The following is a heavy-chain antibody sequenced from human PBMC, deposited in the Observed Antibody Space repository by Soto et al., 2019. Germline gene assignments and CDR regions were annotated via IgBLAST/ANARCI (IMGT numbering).Heavy chain of an antibody. J-gene: IGHJ1*01. Sequence: GGSLRLSCAASGFTFSTYAMIWVRQAPGKGLEWVSVITGSGDSTYYADTVKGRFTISRDNSKNTLHLKMNSLRAENTAVYYSAKGVPGIAVAGTGYFQHWGQGTLVTVSS. CDR2: ITGSGDST. CDR3: AKGVPGIAVAGTGYFQH. D-gene: IGHD6-19*01. CDR1: GFTFSTYA. V-gene: IGHV3-23*01.